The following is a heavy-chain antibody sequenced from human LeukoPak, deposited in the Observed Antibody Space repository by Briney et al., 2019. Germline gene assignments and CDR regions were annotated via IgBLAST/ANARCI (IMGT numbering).Heavy chain of an antibody. Sequence: GESLRLSCAASGFTVSSNYVSWVRQAPGKGLEWVSAIYSGGRTYYSHSAKGRFTICRDNSKTTLHLQMNRLRAEGADGYYCARGGTNAPDYWGQGTLVTVST. CDR3: ARGGTNAPDY. D-gene: IGHD1-1*01. J-gene: IGHJ4*02. CDR2: IYSGGRT. V-gene: IGHV3-66*01. CDR1: GFTVSSNY.